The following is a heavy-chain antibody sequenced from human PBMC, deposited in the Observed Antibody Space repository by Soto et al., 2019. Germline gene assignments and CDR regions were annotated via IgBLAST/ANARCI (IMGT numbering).Heavy chain of an antibody. V-gene: IGHV3-43*01. CDR2: INSDGGST. CDR1: GFIFKDYV. D-gene: IGHD3-10*01. J-gene: IGHJ5*02. CDR3: AKGFHYYGSGSYFNWFDP. Sequence: GGSLRLSCAASGFIFKDYVMNWVRQAPGKGLEWVSLINSDGGSTYYADSVKGRFTISRDNSKNSLYLQMNSLRTEDTALYYCAKGFHYYGSGSYFNWFDPWGQGTLVTVSS.